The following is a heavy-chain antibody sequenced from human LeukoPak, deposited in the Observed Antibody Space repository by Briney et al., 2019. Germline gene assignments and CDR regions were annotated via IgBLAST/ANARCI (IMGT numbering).Heavy chain of an antibody. D-gene: IGHD1-14*01. V-gene: IGHV3-74*01. CDR3: AITPRLDY. CDR1: GFTFSSYW. Sequence: PGGSLRLSCADSGFTFSSYWMHWVRQAPGKGLVWVSRISGDGSSTTYADSVKGRFTISRDNAKNTLYLQMNSLRAEDTAVYYCAITPRLDYWGQGTLVTVSS. J-gene: IGHJ4*02. CDR2: ISGDGSST.